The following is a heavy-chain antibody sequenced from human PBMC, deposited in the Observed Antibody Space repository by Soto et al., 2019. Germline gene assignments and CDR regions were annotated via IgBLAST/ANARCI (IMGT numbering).Heavy chain of an antibody. CDR1: GGTFNSYA. CDR2: IIPIFGTA. V-gene: IGHV1-69*01. CDR3: ARVLVSTTGTFPPYYGMDV. Sequence: QVQLVQSGAEVKKPGSSVKVSCKASGGTFNSYAISWVRQAPGQGLEWMGGIIPIFGTANYAQKFQGRVTITADESTSTAYMELSSLRSEDTAVYYCARVLVSTTGTFPPYYGMDVWGQGTTVTVSS. J-gene: IGHJ6*02. D-gene: IGHD1-1*01.